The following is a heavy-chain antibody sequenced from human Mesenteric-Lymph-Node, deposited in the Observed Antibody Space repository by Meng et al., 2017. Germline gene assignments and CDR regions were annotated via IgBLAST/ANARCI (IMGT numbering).Heavy chain of an antibody. V-gene: IGHV6-1*01. D-gene: IGHD4-23*01. J-gene: IGHJ4*02. Sequence: QVHLQQSGPGLVKPSQPLSLPWAISGDIVSSNSAAWHWIRQSPSRGLEWLGRTYYRSKWYHEYAVSVKSRITISPDTPKNQFSLQLNSMTPEDTAVYYCARGINGGCGDWGQGTLVTVSS. CDR2: TYYRSKWYH. CDR3: ARGINGGCGD. CDR1: GDIVSSNSAA.